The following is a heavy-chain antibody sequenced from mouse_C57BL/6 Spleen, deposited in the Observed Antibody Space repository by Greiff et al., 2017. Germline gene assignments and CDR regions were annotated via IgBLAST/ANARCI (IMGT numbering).Heavy chain of an antibody. J-gene: IGHJ2*01. Sequence: VQLQQPGAELVKPGASVKMSCKASGYTFTSYWMHWVKQRPGRGLEWIGRIDPNSGGTKYNEKFKSKATLTVDKPSITAYMQLSSLTAEDSAVYYCARGGALDYWGQGTTLTVSS. CDR3: ARGGALDY. CDR1: GYTFTSYW. V-gene: IGHV1-72*01. CDR2: IDPNSGGT.